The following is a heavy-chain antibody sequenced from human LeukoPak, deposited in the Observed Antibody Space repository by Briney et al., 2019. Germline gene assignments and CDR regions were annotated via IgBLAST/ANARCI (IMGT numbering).Heavy chain of an antibody. CDR3: AREVVSNPSYFDS. J-gene: IGHJ4*02. Sequence: PGGSLRLSCAASGFTVSSSYMYWVRQAPGKGLEWVSFFYRGDSTYYAESVRGRFTISRDNSKNTLYLLMNSLIPEDTAVYYCAREVVSNPSYFDSWGQGTLVTVSS. V-gene: IGHV3-53*01. CDR1: GFTVSSSY. D-gene: IGHD2-15*01. CDR2: FYRGDST.